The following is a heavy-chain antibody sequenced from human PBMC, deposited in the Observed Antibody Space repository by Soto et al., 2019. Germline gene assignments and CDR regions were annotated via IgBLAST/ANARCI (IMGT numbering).Heavy chain of an antibody. V-gene: IGHV4-59*01. D-gene: IGHD2-21*01. J-gene: IGHJ6*02. CDR1: GGSISSYY. Sequence: QVQLQESGPGLVKPSETLSLTCTVSGGSISSYYWSWIRQPPGKGLEWIGYIYYSGSTNYNPSLKSRVTIAVDPSKNLFSLKLSSVTAADTAVYYCARGDLRYYYYGMDVWGQGTTVTVSS. CDR3: ARGDLRYYYYGMDV. CDR2: IYYSGST.